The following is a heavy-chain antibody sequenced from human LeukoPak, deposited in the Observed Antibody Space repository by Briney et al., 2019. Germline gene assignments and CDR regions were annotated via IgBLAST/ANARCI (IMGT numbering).Heavy chain of an antibody. CDR2: IDPSDSYT. V-gene: IGHV5-10-1*01. Sequence: GESLKISRKGSGYSFTSYWISWVRQMPGKGLEWMGRIDPSDSYTNYSPSFQGHVTISADKSISTAYLQWSSLKASDTAMYYCARRKDYGDYVYAFDIWGQGTMVTVSS. CDR3: ARRKDYGDYVYAFDI. D-gene: IGHD4-17*01. CDR1: GYSFTSYW. J-gene: IGHJ3*02.